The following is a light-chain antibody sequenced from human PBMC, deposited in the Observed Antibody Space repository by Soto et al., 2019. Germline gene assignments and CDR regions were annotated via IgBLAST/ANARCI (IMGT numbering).Light chain of an antibody. CDR2: GAS. Sequence: EIVLTQSPGTLSLSPGERATLSCRASQSVSRSYLAWYQQKPGQAPRLLIYGASSRATGIPDRFSGSGSGTDFTLTISRLEPEDFAVYYFVRTFGQGTKVEIK. CDR1: QSVSRSY. J-gene: IGKJ1*01. V-gene: IGKV3-20*01. CDR3: VRT.